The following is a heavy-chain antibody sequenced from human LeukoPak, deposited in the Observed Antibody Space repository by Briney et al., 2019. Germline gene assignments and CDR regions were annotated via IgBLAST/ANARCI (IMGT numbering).Heavy chain of an antibody. J-gene: IGHJ4*02. CDR1: GFTFNSYA. CDR2: ISKDGSDK. CDR3: ARDYWWNYDY. D-gene: IGHD1-7*01. Sequence: PGGSLRLSCAASGFTFNSYAMSWVRQAPGKGLEWVAVISKDGSDKYYPGSVRGRFTISRDNSKNTIYLQMDSLRAEDTAIYYCARDYWWNYDYWGQGTLVTVSS. V-gene: IGHV3-30-3*01.